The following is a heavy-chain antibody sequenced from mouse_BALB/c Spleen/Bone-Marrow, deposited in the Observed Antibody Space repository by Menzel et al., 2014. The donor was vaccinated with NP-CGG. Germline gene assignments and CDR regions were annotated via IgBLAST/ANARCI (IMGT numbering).Heavy chain of an antibody. CDR3: TRGSSYVGYAMDY. CDR1: GYTFTSYY. J-gene: IGHJ4*01. D-gene: IGHD1-1*01. CDR2: ISHSNGYT. V-gene: IGHV1S81*02. Sequence: QVQLQQSGAELVKPGASVKLSCKASGYTFTSYYMYWVKQRPGQGLEWIGEISHSNGYTNFNEKFKSKATLTVDKSSSTAYMQLSSPTSEDSAVYYCTRGSSYVGYAMDYWGQGTSVTVSS.